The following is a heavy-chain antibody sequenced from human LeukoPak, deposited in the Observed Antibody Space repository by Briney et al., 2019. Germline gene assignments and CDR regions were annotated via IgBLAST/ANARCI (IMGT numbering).Heavy chain of an antibody. CDR2: IGASGDRT. J-gene: IGHJ4*02. V-gene: IGHV3-23*01. D-gene: IGHD1-26*01. Sequence: GGSLRLSCAASGFTFGSYAMSWVRQAPGRGREWVSSIGASGDRTCSADSVKGRFTISRDNSKKTLYLQMNSLRAEDTAIYYCAKVHYTGSFPGSFPGRNYFDSWGQGTLVTVSS. CDR3: AKVHYTGSFPGSFPGRNYFDS. CDR1: GFTFGSYA.